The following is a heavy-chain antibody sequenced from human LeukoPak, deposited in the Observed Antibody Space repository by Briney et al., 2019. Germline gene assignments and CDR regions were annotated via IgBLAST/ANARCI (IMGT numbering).Heavy chain of an antibody. CDR2: ISAYNGNT. Sequence: ASVKASCKASGYTFTSYGISWVRQAPGQGLEWMGWISAYNGNTDYAQKLQGRVTMTTDTSTSTAYMELRSLRSDDTAVYYCARDGNYYDSSGYLDYWGQGTLVTVSS. D-gene: IGHD3-22*01. CDR1: GYTFTSYG. J-gene: IGHJ4*02. V-gene: IGHV1-18*01. CDR3: ARDGNYYDSSGYLDY.